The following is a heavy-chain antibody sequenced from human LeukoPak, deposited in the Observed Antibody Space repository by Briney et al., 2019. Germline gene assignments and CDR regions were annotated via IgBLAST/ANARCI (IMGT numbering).Heavy chain of an antibody. Sequence: SETLSLTCAVYGGSFSGYYWSWIRQPPGKGLEWIGEINHSGSTNYNPSLKSRVTISVDTSKNQFSLKLSSVTAADTAVYYCARVSDWSYMDVWGKGTTVTVSS. CDR1: GGSFSGYY. CDR2: INHSGST. J-gene: IGHJ6*03. D-gene: IGHD3/OR15-3a*01. CDR3: ARVSDWSYMDV. V-gene: IGHV4-34*01.